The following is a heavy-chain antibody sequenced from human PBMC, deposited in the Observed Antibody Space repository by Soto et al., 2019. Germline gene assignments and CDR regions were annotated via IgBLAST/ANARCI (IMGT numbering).Heavy chain of an antibody. Sequence: QVQLQESGPGLVKPSQTLSLTCTVSGGSISSGDYYWSWIRQPPGKGLEWIGYIYYSGSTYYNPSLKSRVTISVDPSRDQCSLKLSSVTAADTAVYYCASHDYAHYGMDVWGQGTTVTDSS. J-gene: IGHJ6*02. D-gene: IGHD3-16*01. CDR2: IYYSGST. V-gene: IGHV4-30-4*01. CDR1: GGSISSGDYY. CDR3: ASHDYAHYGMDV.